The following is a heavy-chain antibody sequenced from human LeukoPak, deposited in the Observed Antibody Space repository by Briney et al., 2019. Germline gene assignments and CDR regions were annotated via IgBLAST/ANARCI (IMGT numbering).Heavy chain of an antibody. Sequence: SETLSLTCTVSGGSVSNNHWSWIRQPPGKGLEWIGYIYYSGSTNYNPSLKSRVTISVDTSKNQFSLKLSSVTAADTAVYYCARGGADIVVVVAATGPRGGAFDIWGQGTMVTVSS. D-gene: IGHD2-15*01. CDR3: ARGGADIVVVVAATGPRGGAFDI. V-gene: IGHV4-59*02. J-gene: IGHJ3*02. CDR1: GGSVSNNH. CDR2: IYYSGST.